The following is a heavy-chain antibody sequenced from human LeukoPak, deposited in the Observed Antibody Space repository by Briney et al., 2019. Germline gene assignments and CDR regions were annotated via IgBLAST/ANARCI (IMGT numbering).Heavy chain of an antibody. V-gene: IGHV3-7*03. D-gene: IGHD3-16*01. CDR2: INHNGNVN. J-gene: IGHJ6*02. CDR3: ARGGGLDV. CDR1: GFTFSSYW. Sequence: GGSLRLSCAASGFTFSSYWMNWARQAPEKGLEWVASINHNGNVNYYVDSVKGRFTISRDNAKNSLYLRMSNLRAEDTAVYFCARGGGLDVWGQGATVTVSS.